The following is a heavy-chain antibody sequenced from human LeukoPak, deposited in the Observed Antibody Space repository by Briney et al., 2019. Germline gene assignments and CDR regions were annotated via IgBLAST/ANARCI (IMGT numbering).Heavy chain of an antibody. V-gene: IGHV4-59*01. Sequence: PSETLSLTCTVSGGSISSYYWSWIRQPPGKGLEWIGYIYYSGSTNYNPSLKSRVTISVDTSKNQFSLKLSSATAADTAVYYCAMGSGWYYFDYWGQGTLVTVSS. CDR3: AMGSGWYYFDY. CDR2: IYYSGST. CDR1: GGSISSYY. J-gene: IGHJ4*02. D-gene: IGHD6-19*01.